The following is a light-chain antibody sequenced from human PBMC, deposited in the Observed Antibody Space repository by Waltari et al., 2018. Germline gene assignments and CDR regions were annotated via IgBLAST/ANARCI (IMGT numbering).Light chain of an antibody. Sequence: DIQMTQSPSTLSASVGDRVTITCRASQSVKNNLAWYQQQPGKAPKVLIHKSSRLESGVPSRFSGSGYGTEFTLTISSLQPDDFATYYCQEYDTLPVTFGGGTRVEIK. J-gene: IGKJ4*01. V-gene: IGKV1-5*03. CDR2: KSS. CDR3: QEYDTLPVT. CDR1: QSVKNN.